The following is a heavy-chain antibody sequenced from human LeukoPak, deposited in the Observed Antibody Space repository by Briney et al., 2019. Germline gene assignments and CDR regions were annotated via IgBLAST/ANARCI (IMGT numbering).Heavy chain of an antibody. D-gene: IGHD6-19*01. J-gene: IGHJ5*02. CDR1: GFTFSSYE. Sequence: GGSLRLSCAASGFTFSSYEMNWVRQAPGKGLEWVSYISSSGSTIYYADSVKGRFTISRDNAKNSLYLQMNSLRAEDTAVSYCASSSSGWYSGWFDPWGQGTLVTVSS. CDR3: ASSSSGWYSGWFDP. CDR2: ISSSGSTI. V-gene: IGHV3-48*03.